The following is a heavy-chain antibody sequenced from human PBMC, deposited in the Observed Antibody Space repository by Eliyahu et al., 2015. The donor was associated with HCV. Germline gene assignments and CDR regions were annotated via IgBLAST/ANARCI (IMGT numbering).Heavy chain of an antibody. D-gene: IGHD6-13*01. CDR3: ARDPAVWYSTTWKEGFDY. CDR2: IWYDGTNE. V-gene: IGHV3-33*01. Sequence: QVQLVESGGGVVQPGKSLRLSCAASGFTFGSXGMHWVRQAPGKGLEWVAVIWYDGTNEYYAESVKGRFTISRDNSKNTLYLQMNSLRVEDTAVYYCARDPAVWYSTTWKEGFDYWGQGTLVTVSS. J-gene: IGHJ4*02. CDR1: GFTFGSXG.